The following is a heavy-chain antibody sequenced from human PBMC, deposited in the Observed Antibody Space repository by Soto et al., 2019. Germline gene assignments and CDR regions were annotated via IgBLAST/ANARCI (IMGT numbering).Heavy chain of an antibody. D-gene: IGHD2-15*01. CDR3: ARVQLVDWFLINLDLYRMDV. Sequence: EVQLVESGGGLVQPGGSLRLSCSSSGFTFSSHSMNWVRQAPGKGLEWVVRIDSSGDSIYYGDSVKGRFAVSRDNANSSIFLQMNSLRDEDTAVYYCARVQLVDWFLINLDLYRMDVWGQGTTVVVSS. CDR2: IDSSGDSI. CDR1: GFTFSSHS. J-gene: IGHJ6*02. V-gene: IGHV3-48*02.